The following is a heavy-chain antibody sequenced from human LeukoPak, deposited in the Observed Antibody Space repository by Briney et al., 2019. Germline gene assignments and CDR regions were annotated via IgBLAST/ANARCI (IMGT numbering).Heavy chain of an antibody. CDR3: AREAYYGSGSYPMDV. V-gene: IGHV3-20*01. CDR1: GFTSSSYS. Sequence: PGGSLRLSCAASGFTSSSYSMNWVRQAPGKGLEWVSGINWNGGSTGYADSVKGRFTISRDNAKNSLYLQMNSLRAEDTALYHCAREAYYGSGSYPMDVWGKGTTVTVSS. CDR2: INWNGGST. J-gene: IGHJ6*03. D-gene: IGHD3-10*01.